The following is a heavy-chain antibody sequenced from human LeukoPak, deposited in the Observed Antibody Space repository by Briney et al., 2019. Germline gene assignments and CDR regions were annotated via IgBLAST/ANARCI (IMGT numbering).Heavy chain of an antibody. J-gene: IGHJ4*02. CDR1: GGSFSGYY. V-gene: IGHV4-34*01. D-gene: IGHD3-10*01. Sequence: SETLSLTCAVYGGSFSGYYWSWIRQPPGKGLEWIGEINHSGSTNYNPSLKSRVTISVDTSKNQFSLKLSSVTAADTAVYYCARHVEYYYGSGSGFDYWGQGTLVTVSS. CDR2: INHSGST. CDR3: ARHVEYYYGSGSGFDY.